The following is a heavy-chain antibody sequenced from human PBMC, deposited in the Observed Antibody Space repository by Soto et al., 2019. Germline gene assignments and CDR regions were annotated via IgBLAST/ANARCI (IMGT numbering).Heavy chain of an antibody. CDR1: GFTVSSNY. V-gene: IGHV3-53*01. J-gene: IGHJ4*02. Sequence: PGGSLRLSCAASGFTVSSNYMNWVRQAPGKGLEWVSVIYSGGNTYYADSVKGRFTVSRDNSKNTLYLQMNNLRAEDTAIYYCARDRGNLGCFDYWGQGTLVTVYS. CDR2: IYSGGNT. CDR3: ARDRGNLGCFDY. D-gene: IGHD3-10*01.